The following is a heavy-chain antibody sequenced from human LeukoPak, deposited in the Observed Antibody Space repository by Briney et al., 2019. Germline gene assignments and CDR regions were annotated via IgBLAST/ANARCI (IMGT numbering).Heavy chain of an antibody. CDR2: IYSGGNI. V-gene: IGHV3-53*01. Sequence: PGGSLRLSCAASGFTVSSTYMSWVRQAPGKGLEWVSVIYSGGNIYYIDSVKGRFTISRDTSKNTLYLQMNSLRAEDTAVYYCARKIDYWGQGTLVTVSS. CDR3: ARKIDY. CDR1: GFTVSSTY. J-gene: IGHJ4*02.